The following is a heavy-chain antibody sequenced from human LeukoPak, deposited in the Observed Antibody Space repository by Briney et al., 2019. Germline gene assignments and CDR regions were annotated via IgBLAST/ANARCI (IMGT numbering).Heavy chain of an antibody. J-gene: IGHJ4*02. V-gene: IGHV1-18*04. Sequence: ASVKVSCKASGYTFTSYYMHWVRQAPGQGLEWMGWISAYNGNTNYAQKLQGRVTMTTDTSTSTAYMELRSLRSDDTAVYYCARDDHGRWLVPGLYDYWGQGTLVTVSS. D-gene: IGHD6-19*01. CDR1: GYTFTSYY. CDR3: ARDDHGRWLVPGLYDY. CDR2: ISAYNGNT.